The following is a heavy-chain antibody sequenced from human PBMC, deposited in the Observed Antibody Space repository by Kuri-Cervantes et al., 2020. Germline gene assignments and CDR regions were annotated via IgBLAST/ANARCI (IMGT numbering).Heavy chain of an antibody. CDR2: INHSGTI. CDR1: GGSFSGYY. CDR3: ARLRDLARGYMDV. V-gene: IGHV4-34*01. Sequence: SETLSLTCAVNGGSFSGYYWSWIRQPPGKGLEWIGEINHSGTITYNPSLKSRVTISVDTSNNQFSLKLNSVTAADTAVYYCARLRDLARGYMDVWGKGTTVTVSS. D-gene: IGHD4-17*01. J-gene: IGHJ6*03.